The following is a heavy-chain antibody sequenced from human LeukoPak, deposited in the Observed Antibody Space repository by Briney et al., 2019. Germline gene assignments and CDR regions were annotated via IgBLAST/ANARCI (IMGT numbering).Heavy chain of an antibody. V-gene: IGHV3-23*01. Sequence: QPGGSLRLSCAASGFTFSSYAMSWVRQAPGKGLEWVSSIGGSGGDTYYADSVKGRFTISRDNSKNTLYLQVNSLGAEDTAIYYCVKRFCSRTGCLHLDSWGQGTPVTVSS. J-gene: IGHJ4*02. D-gene: IGHD2-2*01. CDR3: VKRFCSRTGCLHLDS. CDR1: GFTFSSYA. CDR2: IGGSGGDT.